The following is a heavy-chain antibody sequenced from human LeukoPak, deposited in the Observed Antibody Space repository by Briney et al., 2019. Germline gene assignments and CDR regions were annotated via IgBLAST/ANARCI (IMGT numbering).Heavy chain of an antibody. CDR1: GFTFSSYA. V-gene: IGHV3-23*01. Sequence: GSLRLTCAASGFTFSSYAMTWVRQAPGKGLQWVSTISVSGENTYYADSVKGRFTISRDISKSTLYLQMNSLRDEDTALYYCAKYGSGTYYNGLHWGQGTLVTVSS. J-gene: IGHJ4*01. D-gene: IGHD3-10*01. CDR3: AKYGSGTYYNGLH. CDR2: ISVSGENT.